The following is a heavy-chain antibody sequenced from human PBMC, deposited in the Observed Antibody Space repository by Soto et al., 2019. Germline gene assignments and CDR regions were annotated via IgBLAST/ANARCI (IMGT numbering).Heavy chain of an antibody. CDR2: IFYSGST. D-gene: IGHD5-18*01. Sequence: LETRSLTCSVSGGSIRSYYWTWIRQPPGKGLEWLGYIFYSGSTFYNPSLKSRVTISIHTSKSQFSLQLTSVTAADTAVCYCARGAAGTVMVDSWGHGILVTV. V-gene: IGHV4-59*01. CDR1: GGSIRSYY. CDR3: ARGAAGTVMVDS. J-gene: IGHJ5*01.